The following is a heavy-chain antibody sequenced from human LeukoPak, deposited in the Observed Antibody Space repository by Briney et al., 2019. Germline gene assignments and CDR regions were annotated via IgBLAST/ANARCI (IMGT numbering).Heavy chain of an antibody. CDR2: ISSSGSTI. D-gene: IGHD3-16*02. CDR1: GFTFSSYE. CDR3: AGYVWGTYRYTNY. V-gene: IGHV3-48*03. J-gene: IGHJ4*02. Sequence: GGSLRLSCAASGFTFSSYEMNWVRQAPGKGLEWVSYISSSGSTIYYADSVKGRFTISRDNAKNSLYLQMNSPRAEDTAVYYCAGYVWGTYRYTNYWGQGTLVTVSS.